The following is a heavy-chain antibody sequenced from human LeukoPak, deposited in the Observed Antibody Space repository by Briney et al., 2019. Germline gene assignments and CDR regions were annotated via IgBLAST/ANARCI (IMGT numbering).Heavy chain of an antibody. V-gene: IGHV3-7*01. Sequence: GSLRLSCAASGFTFSSYSMSWVRQAPGKGLEWVANIKQDGSEKYYVDSVKGRFTISRDNAKNSLFLQMNSLRAEDTAVCYCARDLQWELRGFDYWGQGTLVTVSS. CDR1: GFTFSSYS. CDR3: ARDLQWELRGFDY. J-gene: IGHJ4*02. CDR2: IKQDGSEK. D-gene: IGHD1-26*01.